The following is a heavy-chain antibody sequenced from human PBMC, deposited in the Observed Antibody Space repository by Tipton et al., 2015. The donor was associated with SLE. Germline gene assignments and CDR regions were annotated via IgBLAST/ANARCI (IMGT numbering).Heavy chain of an antibody. CDR3: AREGASSSWYGGSYYYYGMDV. J-gene: IGHJ6*02. D-gene: IGHD6-13*01. Sequence: TLSLTCAVSGYSISSGYYWGWIRQPPGKGLEWIGSIYHSGSTYYNPSLKSRVTISVDTSKNQFSLKLISVTAADTAVYYCAREGASSSWYGGSYYYYGMDVWGQGTTVTVSS. CDR1: GYSISSGYY. CDR2: IYHSGST. V-gene: IGHV4-38-2*02.